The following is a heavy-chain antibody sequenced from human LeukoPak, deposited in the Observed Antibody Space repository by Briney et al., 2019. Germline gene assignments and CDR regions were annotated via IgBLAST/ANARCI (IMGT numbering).Heavy chain of an antibody. CDR1: DGPFSGYS. V-gene: IGHV4-34*01. CDR3: ARDRPVTGANWFDP. Sequence: SETLSLTCAVYDGPFSGYSWGWIRQPPGKGLEWIGEINHSGSTNYNPSLKSRVTISLDTSKNQFSLRLSSVTAADTAVYYCARDRPVTGANWFDPWGQGALVTVSS. D-gene: IGHD4-11*01. CDR2: INHSGST. J-gene: IGHJ5*02.